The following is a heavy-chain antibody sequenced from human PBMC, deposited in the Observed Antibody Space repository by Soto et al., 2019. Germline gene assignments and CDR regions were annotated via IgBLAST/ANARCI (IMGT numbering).Heavy chain of an antibody. D-gene: IGHD1-26*01. V-gene: IGHV1-18*03. J-gene: IGHJ4*02. CDR2: ISTYNGDT. Sequence: QVQLVQSGAEVKKPGASVKLYCKTSGYTFTNFDISWVRQAPGQGLEWMGWISTYNGDTDYAQNLQGRVTMTTETSTSTACMELRSLRSDDMAMYYCARGWELAYWGQGTLVTVSS. CDR3: ARGWELAY. CDR1: GYTFTNFD.